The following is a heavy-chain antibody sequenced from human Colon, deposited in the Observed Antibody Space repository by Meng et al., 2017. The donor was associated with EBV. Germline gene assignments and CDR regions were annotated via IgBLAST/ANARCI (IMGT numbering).Heavy chain of an antibody. J-gene: IGHJ5*02. CDR2: IYHGGTT. CDR1: GDSISSGDYS. V-gene: IGHV4-30-2*01. CDR3: ARGPYCGGDCYWFDP. Sequence: LPLQESDSRLVQPSQSLSLTCAVSGDSISSGDYSWSWIRQPPGQGLEWIGYIYHGGTTYNTSLKSRVTISVDNSKNQFSLRLTSVTAADTAVYYCARGPYCGGDCYWFDPWGQGTLVTVSS. D-gene: IGHD2-21*02.